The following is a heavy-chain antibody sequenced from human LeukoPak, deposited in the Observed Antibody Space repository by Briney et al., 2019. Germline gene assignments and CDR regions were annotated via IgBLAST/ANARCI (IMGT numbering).Heavy chain of an antibody. V-gene: IGHV4-39*01. CDR1: GGSISSSSYY. CDR2: IYYSGST. J-gene: IGHJ4*02. CDR3: ARRGDSYGLFDY. Sequence: PSETLSLTCTVSGGSISSSSYYWGWIRQPPGKGLEWIGSIYYSGSTYYNPSLKSRVTISVDTSKNQFSLKLSSVTAADTAVYYCARRGDSYGLFDYWGQGTLVTVSS. D-gene: IGHD5-18*01.